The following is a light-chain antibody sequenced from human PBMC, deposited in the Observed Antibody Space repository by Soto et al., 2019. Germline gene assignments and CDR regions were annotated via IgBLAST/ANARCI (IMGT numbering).Light chain of an antibody. CDR2: EVS. V-gene: IGLV2-23*02. CDR1: SSDIGSYNL. CDR3: CSYAGSTTLYV. Sequence: QSALTQPASVSGSPGQSITISCPGTSSDIGSYNLVSWYQQHPGKAPKLVIYEVSKRPSGVSNRFSGSKSGNTASLTISGLQAEDEADYYCCSYAGSTTLYVFGTGTKVTVL. J-gene: IGLJ1*01.